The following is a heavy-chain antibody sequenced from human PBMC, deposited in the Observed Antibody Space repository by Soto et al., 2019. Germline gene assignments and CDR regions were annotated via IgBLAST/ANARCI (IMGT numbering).Heavy chain of an antibody. CDR3: TTGIAAAGNYYYYGMDV. J-gene: IGHJ6*02. V-gene: IGHV3-15*07. D-gene: IGHD6-13*01. CDR2: IKSKTDGGTT. CDR1: GFTFSNAW. Sequence: GGSLRLSCAASGFTFSNAWMNWVRQAPGKGLEWVGRIKSKTDGGTTDYAAPVKGRFTISRDDSKNTLYLQMNSLKTEDTAVYYCTTGIAAAGNYYYYGMDVWGQGTTVTVSS.